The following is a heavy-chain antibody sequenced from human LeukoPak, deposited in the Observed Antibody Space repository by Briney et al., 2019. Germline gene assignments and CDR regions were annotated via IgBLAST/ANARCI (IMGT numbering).Heavy chain of an antibody. Sequence: AGGSLRLSCAASGFTFSSYWMHWVRQAPGKGLVWVSRISSDGSSTSYADSVKGRFTISRDNAKNTLYLQMNSLRAEDTAVYYCARGSDFWSGYMPLDYWGQGTLVTVSS. J-gene: IGHJ4*02. CDR1: GFTFSSYW. CDR2: ISSDGSST. V-gene: IGHV3-74*01. CDR3: ARGSDFWSGYMPLDY. D-gene: IGHD3-3*01.